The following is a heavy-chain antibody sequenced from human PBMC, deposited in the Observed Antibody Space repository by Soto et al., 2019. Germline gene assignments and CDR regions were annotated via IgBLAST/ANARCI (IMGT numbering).Heavy chain of an antibody. CDR2: ISGSGGST. J-gene: IGHJ6*02. CDR3: AKDQAEIYYYYGMDV. CDR1: GFTFSSYA. V-gene: IGHV3-23*01. Sequence: EVQLLESGGGLVQPGGSLRLSCAASGFTFSSYAMSWVRQAPGKGLVWVSVISGSGGSTYYADSVKGRFTISRDNSKNTLYLQMNSLRAEDTAVYYCAKDQAEIYYYYGMDVWGQGTTVTVSS. D-gene: IGHD2-15*01.